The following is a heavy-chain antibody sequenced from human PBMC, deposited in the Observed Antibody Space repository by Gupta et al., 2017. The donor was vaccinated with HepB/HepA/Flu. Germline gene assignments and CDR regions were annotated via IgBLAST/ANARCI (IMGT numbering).Heavy chain of an antibody. J-gene: IGHJ3*02. CDR1: GLNFTPYW. Sequence: EVQLVESGGGLVQPGGSLSLSCAGSGLNFTPYWMHWVRQAPGKGLEWVANINQDGSVKQYVDSMKGRFTISRDNGKNSLYLQMNSLRVEDTALYYCAGEVGFPALDIWGQGTMVTVSS. V-gene: IGHV3-7*01. CDR2: INQDGSVK. CDR3: AGEVGFPALDI. D-gene: IGHD1-26*01.